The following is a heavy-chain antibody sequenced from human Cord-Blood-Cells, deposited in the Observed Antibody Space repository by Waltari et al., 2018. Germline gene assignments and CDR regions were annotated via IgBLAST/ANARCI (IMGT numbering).Heavy chain of an antibody. V-gene: IGHV1-2*02. D-gene: IGHD3-10*01. CDR1: GYTFTGYY. CDR2: INPNMGGT. Sequence: QVQLVQSGAEVKKPGASVKVSCKASGYTFTGYYMHWVRQAPGQGLEWMGLINPNMGGTNHAKKFQGRVTMTRDTSISTAYMELSRLRSDDTAVYYCARERTPGSRAFDIWGQGTMVTVSS. J-gene: IGHJ3*02. CDR3: ARERTPGSRAFDI.